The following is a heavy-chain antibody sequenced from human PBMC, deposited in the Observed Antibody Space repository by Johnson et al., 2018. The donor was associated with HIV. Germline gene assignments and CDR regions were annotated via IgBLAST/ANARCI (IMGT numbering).Heavy chain of an antibody. CDR1: GFTFDDYA. J-gene: IGHJ3*01. V-gene: IGHV3-9*01. CDR3: ARDGRDLVTRGSFDV. Sequence: VQLVESGGGLVQPGRSLRLSCAGSGFTFDDYAMHWVRQAPGKGLEWVSGISWNSGSIGYADSVKGRFTISSDNSKNKLYLQMNSLRAEDTAVYYCARDGRDLVTRGSFDVWGQGTVVTVSS. D-gene: IGHD3-9*01. CDR2: ISWNSGSI.